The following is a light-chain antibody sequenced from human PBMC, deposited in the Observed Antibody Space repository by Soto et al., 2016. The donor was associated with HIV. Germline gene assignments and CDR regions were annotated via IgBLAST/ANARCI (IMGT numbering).Light chain of an antibody. CDR1: QNINNY. V-gene: IGKV1-39*01. Sequence: DIQMTQSPSSLSASVGDRVIITCRASQNINNYLNWYQQKQGKAPKLLIYGASSLQNGVPSRFSGSVQPEDFATYYCQQSYSTPQFTFGPGTKVGYQT. CDR2: GAS. CDR3: QQSYSTPQFT. J-gene: IGKJ3*01.